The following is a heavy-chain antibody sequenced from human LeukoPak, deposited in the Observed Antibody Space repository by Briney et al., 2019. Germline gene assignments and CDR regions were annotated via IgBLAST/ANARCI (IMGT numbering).Heavy chain of an antibody. Sequence: GGSLRLSCAASGFTVSSSYMSWVRQAPGRGLEWVSVICSGGSTYYADFGKGRFPISRDNSKNTLYLQMNSLRAEDTAVYYCASASYYDFWSGYSPSDYWGQGTLVTVSS. CDR1: GFTVSSSY. D-gene: IGHD3-3*01. J-gene: IGHJ4*02. CDR3: ASASYYDFWSGYSPSDY. V-gene: IGHV3-66*01. CDR2: ICSGGST.